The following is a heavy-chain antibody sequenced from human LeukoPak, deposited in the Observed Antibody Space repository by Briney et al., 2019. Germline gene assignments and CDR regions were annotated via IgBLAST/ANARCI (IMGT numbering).Heavy chain of an antibody. J-gene: IGHJ4*02. CDR2: IVGSGSST. D-gene: IGHD3-3*01. V-gene: IGHV3-23*01. Sequence: GGSLRLSCAASGFTFSSYAMGWVRQAPGRGLEWVSNIVGSGSSTFYADSVKGRFTISRDNSKNTLYLQMNSLRAEDTAVYYCAKDRSGYDLGLFDYWGQGTLVTVSS. CDR1: GFTFSSYA. CDR3: AKDRSGYDLGLFDY.